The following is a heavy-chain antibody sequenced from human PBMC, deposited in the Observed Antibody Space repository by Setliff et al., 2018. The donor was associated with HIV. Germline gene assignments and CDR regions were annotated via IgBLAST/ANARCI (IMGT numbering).Heavy chain of an antibody. Sequence: TSETLSLTCAVYGGSFNDYYWSWIRQPPGKGLEWIGEIIHSGSINYNPSLKSRVTISVDTYNNPFSLNMNSVNAADTAVYYCARGYASGYDAYGYWGQGTLVTVSS. J-gene: IGHJ4*02. CDR2: IIHSGSI. CDR3: ARGYASGYDAYGY. CDR1: GGSFNDYY. V-gene: IGHV4-34*01. D-gene: IGHD5-12*01.